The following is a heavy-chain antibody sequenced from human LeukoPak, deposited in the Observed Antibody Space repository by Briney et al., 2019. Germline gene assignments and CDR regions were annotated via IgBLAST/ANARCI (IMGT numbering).Heavy chain of an antibody. J-gene: IGHJ4*02. Sequence: SETLSLTCAVSGYSISSDNYWVWIRQPPGQGLEWTGGIYHSGSTYYSPSLKSRVTMSVDTSKNQSSLKLSSVTAADTAVYYCARAPRDSSSSNYMRRFDYWGQGTLVTVSS. V-gene: IGHV4-38-2*01. CDR3: ARAPRDSSSSNYMRRFDY. D-gene: IGHD3-22*01. CDR1: GYSISSDNY. CDR2: IYHSGST.